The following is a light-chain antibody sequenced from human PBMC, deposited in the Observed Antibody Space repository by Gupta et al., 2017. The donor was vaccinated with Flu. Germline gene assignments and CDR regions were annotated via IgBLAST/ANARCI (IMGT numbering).Light chain of an antibody. Sequence: SYELTQPPSVSVSPGQTATITCSGNTLSTQYTYWYQQKPGQAPVLVIFKDTERPSGIPERFSGSNSETTVTLTISGVQAEDVAAYYCQSADNSGTYVVFGGVTKLTV. J-gene: IGLJ2*01. CDR1: TLSTQY. CDR3: QSADNSGTYVV. V-gene: IGLV3-25*03. CDR2: KDT.